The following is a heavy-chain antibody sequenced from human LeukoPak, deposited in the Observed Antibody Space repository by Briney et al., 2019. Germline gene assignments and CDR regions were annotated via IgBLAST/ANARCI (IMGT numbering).Heavy chain of an antibody. V-gene: IGHV4-39*07. CDR3: ARDGYNYGLDRFDY. CDR1: GGSISSTSYY. Sequence: SETLSLTCTVSGGSISSTSYYWGWIRQPPGKGLEWIGSISYSGTTYYNPSLKSRVTISVDTSKNQFSLKLNSVTAADTAVYYCARDGYNYGLDRFDYWGHGILVTVSS. CDR2: ISYSGTT. J-gene: IGHJ4*01. D-gene: IGHD5-18*01.